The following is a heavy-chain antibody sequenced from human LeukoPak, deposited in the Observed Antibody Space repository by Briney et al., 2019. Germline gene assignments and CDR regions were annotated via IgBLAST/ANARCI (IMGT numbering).Heavy chain of an antibody. CDR2: ISSSSSYI. CDR1: GFTFSSNS. CDR3: ARDISGWYYFDY. V-gene: IGHV3-21*01. Sequence: PGGSLRLSCAASGFTFSSNSMNWVRHAPGKGLEWVSSISSSSSYIYYADSVKGRFTISRDNAKNSLYLQMNSLRAEDTAVYYCARDISGWYYFDYWGQGTLVTVSP. J-gene: IGHJ4*02. D-gene: IGHD6-19*01.